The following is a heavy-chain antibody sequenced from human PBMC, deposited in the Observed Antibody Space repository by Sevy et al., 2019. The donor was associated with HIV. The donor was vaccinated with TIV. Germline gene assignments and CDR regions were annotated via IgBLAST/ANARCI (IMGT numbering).Heavy chain of an antibody. CDR2: IIGSGGST. V-gene: IGHV3-23*01. Sequence: GGSLRLSCAASGFTFSSYAMSWVRQAPGKGLEWVSAIIGSGGSTYYAYSVKGRFTISRDNSKNTLYLQMNSLRAEDTAVYYCAKAPIVGATTFDYWGQGTLGTVSS. CDR3: AKAPIVGATTFDY. D-gene: IGHD1-26*01. J-gene: IGHJ4*02. CDR1: GFTFSSYA.